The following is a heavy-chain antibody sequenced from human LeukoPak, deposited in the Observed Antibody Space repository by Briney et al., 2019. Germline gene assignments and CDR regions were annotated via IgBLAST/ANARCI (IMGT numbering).Heavy chain of an antibody. J-gene: IGHJ4*02. CDR3: ARDVPYDSSGYLEMGIDY. CDR1: GFTFSSYS. CDR2: ISSSSSYI. V-gene: IGHV3-21*01. D-gene: IGHD3-22*01. Sequence: PGGSLRLSCAASGFTFSSYSMNWVRQAPGKGLEWVSSISSSSSYIYYADSVKGRFTISRDNAKNSLYLQMNSLRAEDTAVYYCARDVPYDSSGYLEMGIDYWGQGTLVTVSS.